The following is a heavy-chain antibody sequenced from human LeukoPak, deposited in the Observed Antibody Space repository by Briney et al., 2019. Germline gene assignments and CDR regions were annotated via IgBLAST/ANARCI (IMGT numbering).Heavy chain of an antibody. CDR1: GYTCTGYY. CDR2: INPNSGGT. V-gene: IGHV1-2*02. Sequence: ASVKVSCKGSGYTCTGYYMYWVRLGPGRGHEWMGWINPNSGGTNYAQKFQGRVTMTRDTSISTAYMELSRLRSDDTAVYYCARTVGATTVHAFDIWGQGTMVTVSS. D-gene: IGHD1-26*01. J-gene: IGHJ3*02. CDR3: ARTVGATTVHAFDI.